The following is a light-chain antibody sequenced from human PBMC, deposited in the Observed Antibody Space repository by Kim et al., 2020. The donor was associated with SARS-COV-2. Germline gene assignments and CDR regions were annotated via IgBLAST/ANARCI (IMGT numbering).Light chain of an antibody. V-gene: IGKV1-39*01. J-gene: IGKJ4*01. Sequence: IQMTQSPSSLAASVGDRVIIACRASQSIGKRLNWYQQRPGKAPKLLIYAASTLQSGVPSRFSGTGSGTDFALTISSLQPEDFATYYCQQSYTTPWLSFGGGTKVDIK. CDR1: QSIGKR. CDR3: QQSYTTPWLS. CDR2: AAS.